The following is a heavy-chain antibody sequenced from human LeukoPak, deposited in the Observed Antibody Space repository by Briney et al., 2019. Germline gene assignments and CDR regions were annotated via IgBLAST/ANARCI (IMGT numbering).Heavy chain of an antibody. J-gene: IGHJ4*02. CDR3: ANSPLTRPLFFDY. V-gene: IGHV3-23*01. Sequence: GGSLRLSCAASGFTFSSYAMSWVRQAPGKGVEWVSGIGGSGNNRYYANSVRGRFTISRDNSKNTLCLQMNTLRADDTAVYFCANSPLTRPLFFDYWGRGTLVTVSA. CDR2: IGGSGNNR. D-gene: IGHD2-21*02. CDR1: GFTFSSYA.